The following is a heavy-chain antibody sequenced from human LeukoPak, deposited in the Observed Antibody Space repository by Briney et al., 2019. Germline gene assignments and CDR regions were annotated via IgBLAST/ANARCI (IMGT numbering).Heavy chain of an antibody. Sequence: SGGSLRLSCAAPGFTFSGYAMHWVRQAPGKGLEWLTVISTDGNDKHYADSVKGRFTVSRDNSKNTLFLQMNNLRTEDTAVYYCAKDKSVSADYYFDYWGQGTLVTVSS. CDR2: ISTDGNDK. J-gene: IGHJ4*02. D-gene: IGHD5/OR15-5a*01. V-gene: IGHV3-30*04. CDR3: AKDKSVSADYYFDY. CDR1: GFTFSGYA.